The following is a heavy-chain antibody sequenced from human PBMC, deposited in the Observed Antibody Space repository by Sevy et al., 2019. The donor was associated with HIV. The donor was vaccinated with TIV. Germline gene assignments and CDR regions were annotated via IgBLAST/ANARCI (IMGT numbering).Heavy chain of an antibody. CDR3: ATWIPDNYYYYYMDV. Sequence: GGSLRLSCAASGFTFSSYAMSWVRRAPGKGLEWVSALSGSGGSTDYADSVKGRFTISRDNSKNTLYLQMNSLRAEDTAVYYCATWIPDNYYYYYMDVWGKGTTVTVSS. V-gene: IGHV3-23*01. CDR1: GFTFSSYA. D-gene: IGHD5-12*01. CDR2: LSGSGGST. J-gene: IGHJ6*03.